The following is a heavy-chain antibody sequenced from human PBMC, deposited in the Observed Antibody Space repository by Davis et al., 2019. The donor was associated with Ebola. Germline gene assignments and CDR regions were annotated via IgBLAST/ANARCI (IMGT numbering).Heavy chain of an antibody. CDR2: ISAYNGNT. V-gene: IGHV1-18*01. Sequence: ASVKVSCKASGYTFTSYGISWVRQAPGQGLEWMGWISAYNGNTNYAQKFQGRVTITADKSTSTAYMELSSLRSEDTAVYYCARFGYQLLGMDVWGQGTTVTVSS. CDR1: GYTFTSYG. D-gene: IGHD2-2*01. CDR3: ARFGYQLLGMDV. J-gene: IGHJ6*02.